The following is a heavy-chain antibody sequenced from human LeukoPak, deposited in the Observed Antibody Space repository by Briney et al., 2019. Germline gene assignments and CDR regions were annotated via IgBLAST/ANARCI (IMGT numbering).Heavy chain of an antibody. D-gene: IGHD5-18*01. CDR2: ISSSSSYT. CDR3: ARAHGGYSYGTFDY. Sequence: GGSLRLSCAAPGFTFSDYYMSWIRQAPGKGLEWVSYISSSSSYTNYADSVKGRFTISRDNAKNSLYLQMNSLRAEDTAVYYCARAHGGYSYGTFDYWGQGTLVTVSS. J-gene: IGHJ4*02. CDR1: GFTFSDYY. V-gene: IGHV3-11*06.